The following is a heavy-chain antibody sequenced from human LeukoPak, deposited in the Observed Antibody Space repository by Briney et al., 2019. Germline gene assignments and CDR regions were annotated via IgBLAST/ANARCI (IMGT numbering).Heavy chain of an antibody. V-gene: IGHV4-34*01. CDR2: INHSGST. J-gene: IGHJ5*02. Sequence: SETLSLTCTVSGGSISSYYWSWIRQPPGKGLEWIGEINHSGSTNYNPSLKSRVTISVDTSKNQFSLKLSSVTAADTAVYYCARGRPQWLRFERWFDPWGQGTLVTVSS. D-gene: IGHD5-12*01. CDR1: GGSISSYY. CDR3: ARGRPQWLRFERWFDP.